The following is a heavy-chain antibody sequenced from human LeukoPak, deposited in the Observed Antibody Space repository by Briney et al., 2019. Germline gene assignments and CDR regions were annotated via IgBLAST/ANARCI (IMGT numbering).Heavy chain of an antibody. Sequence: GGSLRLSCAASGFTFSDYYMSWIRQAPGKGLEWVSYISSSGSTIYYADSVKGRFTISRDNAKNSLYLQMNSLRAEDTAVYYCARDISSSWTYDFDYWGQGTLVTVSS. D-gene: IGHD6-13*01. J-gene: IGHJ4*02. CDR3: ARDISSSWTYDFDY. CDR1: GFTFSDYY. V-gene: IGHV3-11*04. CDR2: ISSSGSTI.